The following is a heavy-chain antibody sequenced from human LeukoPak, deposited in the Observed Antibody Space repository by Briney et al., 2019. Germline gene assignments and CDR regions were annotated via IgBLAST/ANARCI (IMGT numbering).Heavy chain of an antibody. CDR1: GESFSGYY. Sequence: PSETLSLTCAVYGESFSGYYWSWIRQPPGKGLEWIGEINHSGSTNYNPSLKSRVTVSVDTSKNQFSLKLSSVTAADTAVYYCARLGSSRYCSSTSCSKDYWGQGTLVTVSS. D-gene: IGHD2-2*01. CDR3: ARLGSSRYCSSTSCSKDY. J-gene: IGHJ4*02. CDR2: INHSGST. V-gene: IGHV4-34*01.